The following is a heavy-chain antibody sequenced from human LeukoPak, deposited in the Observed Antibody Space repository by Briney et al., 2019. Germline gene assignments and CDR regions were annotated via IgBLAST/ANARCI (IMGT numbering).Heavy chain of an antibody. Sequence: SETLSLTCTVSGGSISSSIYYWGWIRQPPGKGLEWIGSFYYSGSTYYNPSLKSRVTISVDTSKNQFSLKLTSVTAADTAVYYCASVLRFLEWFGWFDPWGQGTLVTVSS. V-gene: IGHV4-39*01. J-gene: IGHJ5*02. CDR3: ASVLRFLEWFGWFDP. D-gene: IGHD3-3*01. CDR1: GGSISSSIYY. CDR2: FYYSGST.